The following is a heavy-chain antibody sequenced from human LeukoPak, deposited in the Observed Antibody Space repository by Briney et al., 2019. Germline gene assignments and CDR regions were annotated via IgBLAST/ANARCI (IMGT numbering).Heavy chain of an antibody. CDR1: GYSFTSYW. V-gene: IGHV5-10-1*01. CDR3: ARRYCNSTSCLLEDWFDP. Sequence: GESLKISCKGSGYSFTSYWISWVRQMPGKGLEWMGRIDPSDSYTNYSPSFQGHVTISADKSISTAYLQWSSLKASDTAMYYCARRYCNSTSCLLEDWFDPWGQGTLVTVSS. CDR2: IDPSDSYT. D-gene: IGHD2-2*01. J-gene: IGHJ5*02.